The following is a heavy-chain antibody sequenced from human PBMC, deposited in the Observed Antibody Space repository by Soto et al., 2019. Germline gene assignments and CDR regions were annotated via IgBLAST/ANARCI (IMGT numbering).Heavy chain of an antibody. V-gene: IGHV4-39*07. D-gene: IGHD2-2*01. Sequence: SETLSLTCTVSGGSIRTSGYSWGWIRRPPGKGLEWIATISYSGSTNYNPSLKSRVTISVDTSKNQFSLKLSSVTAADTAVYYCARPASHKTYYGSSIGFDPWGQGTLVTVSS. CDR2: ISYSGST. CDR3: ARPASHKTYYGSSIGFDP. CDR1: GGSIRTSGYS. J-gene: IGHJ5*02.